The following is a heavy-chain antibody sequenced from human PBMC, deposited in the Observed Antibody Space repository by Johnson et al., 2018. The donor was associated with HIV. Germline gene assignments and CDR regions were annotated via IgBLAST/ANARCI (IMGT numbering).Heavy chain of an antibody. J-gene: IGHJ3*02. CDR1: GFTFSNFD. CDR2: ISYDGSNK. CDR3: AKVYCGGDCSFGGSAFNI. D-gene: IGHD2-21*02. V-gene: IGHV3-30*18. Sequence: QVLLVESGGGVVQPGGSLRLSCAASGFTFSNFDMDWVRQAPGRGLEWIVSISYDGSNKYYGDSVKGRFTISRDNSKNTLYLQMDSLRTEDTGVYYCAKVYCGGDCSFGGSAFNIWGQGTMVTVSS.